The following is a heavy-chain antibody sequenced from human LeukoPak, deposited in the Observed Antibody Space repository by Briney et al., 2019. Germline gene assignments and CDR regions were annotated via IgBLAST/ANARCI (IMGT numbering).Heavy chain of an antibody. J-gene: IGHJ4*02. CDR2: INHSGST. Sequence: PSETLSLTCAVYGGSFSGYYWSWIRQPPGKGLEWIGEINHSGSTNYNPSLKSRVTISVDTSKNQFSLKLSSVAAADTAVYYCARDSSSWSGYFDYWGQGTLVTVSS. CDR3: ARDSSSWSGYFDY. CDR1: GGSFSGYY. V-gene: IGHV4-34*01. D-gene: IGHD6-13*01.